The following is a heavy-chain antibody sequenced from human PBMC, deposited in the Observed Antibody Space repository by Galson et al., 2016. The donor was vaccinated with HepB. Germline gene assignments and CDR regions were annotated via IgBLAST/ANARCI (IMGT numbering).Heavy chain of an antibody. V-gene: IGHV1-46*03. D-gene: IGHD5-12*01. CDR1: GSSFTGYY. Sequence: SVKVSCKASGSSFTGYYMHWVRQAPGQGLEWMGMINPSGGSTTYTQKFLGRVTMTRDMSTSTVYMELRSLRSEDTAVSYCSRVKWLRSPFDMWGQGTMVTVSS. CDR3: SRVKWLRSPFDM. J-gene: IGHJ3*02. CDR2: INPSGGST.